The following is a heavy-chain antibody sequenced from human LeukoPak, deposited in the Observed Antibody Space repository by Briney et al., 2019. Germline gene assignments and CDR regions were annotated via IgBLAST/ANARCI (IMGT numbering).Heavy chain of an antibody. CDR2: INPSDDGT. CDR1: GYTFISSY. Sequence: ASVKVSCKTSGYTFISSYIHWVRQAPGQGFEWMGIINPSDDGTRYAQRFQGRVTMTRDTSTSTVYMELSSLRSEDTAIYYCVRDGNPMDVWGQGTTVTVSS. J-gene: IGHJ6*02. V-gene: IGHV1-46*01. D-gene: IGHD1-14*01. CDR3: VRDGNPMDV.